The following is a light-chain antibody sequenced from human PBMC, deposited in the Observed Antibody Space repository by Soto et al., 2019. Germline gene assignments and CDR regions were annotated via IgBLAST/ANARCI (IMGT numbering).Light chain of an antibody. CDR2: LGS. CDR1: QSLLHSNGYNY. V-gene: IGKV2-28*01. CDR3: MQALQTPFT. Sequence: DIVMIQSPLSLPVTPGEPASISCRSSQSLLHSNGYNYLDWYLQKPGQSPQLLIYLGSNRASGVPDRFSGSRSGTDCTLKISRVEAEDVGVYYCMQALQTPFTFGGGTKLEIK. J-gene: IGKJ4*01.